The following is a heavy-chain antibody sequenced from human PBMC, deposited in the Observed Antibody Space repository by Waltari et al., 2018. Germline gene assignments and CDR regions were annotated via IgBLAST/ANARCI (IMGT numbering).Heavy chain of an antibody. V-gene: IGHV1-2*02. CDR1: GYTFTGYY. D-gene: IGHD3-22*01. CDR2: INPNSGGT. Sequence: QVQLVQSGAEVKKPGASVKVSCTASGYTFTGYYMHWVRQAPGQGLEWMGWINPNSGGTNYAQKFQGRVTMTRDTSISTAYMELSRLRSDDTAVYYCARARYYYDSSGYSYGMDVWGQGTTVTVSS. CDR3: ARARYYYDSSGYSYGMDV. J-gene: IGHJ6*02.